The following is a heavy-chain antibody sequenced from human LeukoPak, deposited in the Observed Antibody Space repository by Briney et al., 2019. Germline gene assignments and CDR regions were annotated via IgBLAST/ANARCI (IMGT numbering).Heavy chain of an antibody. Sequence: SETLSLTRTVSGGSISNYYWSWIRQPPGKGLEWIGYIIYSGYSNYNPSLKSRVTISVDTSKSQLSLKLTSVTAADTAVYYCARRVDTMQPFDYWGQGTLVTVSS. J-gene: IGHJ4*02. CDR1: GGSISNYY. D-gene: IGHD5-12*01. V-gene: IGHV4-59*08. CDR3: ARRVDTMQPFDY. CDR2: IIYSGYS.